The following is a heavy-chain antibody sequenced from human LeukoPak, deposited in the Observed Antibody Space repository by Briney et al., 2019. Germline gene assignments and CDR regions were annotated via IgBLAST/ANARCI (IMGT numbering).Heavy chain of an antibody. CDR1: GYTFTGYY. Sequence: ASVKVSCKASGYTFTGYYIYWVRQAPGQGLEWMGFININIDGTSYAQKFQGRVTMTRDTSINTAYMEVSGLISDDKAVYYCARRYDFCSGYPAGFDYWGQGALVTVSS. J-gene: IGHJ4*02. CDR2: ININIDGT. D-gene: IGHD3-3*01. CDR3: ARRYDFCSGYPAGFDY. V-gene: IGHV1-2*02.